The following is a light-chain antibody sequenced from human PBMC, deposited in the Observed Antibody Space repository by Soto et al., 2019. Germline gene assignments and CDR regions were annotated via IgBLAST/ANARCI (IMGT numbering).Light chain of an antibody. J-gene: IGKJ2*01. Sequence: EIVMTKSPGTLSLSPGERATLSSRASQSVSNNYLAWYQQKPGQAPRPLIYDASTRAAGVPARFSGSGSGTEFTLTISSLQSEDFALYYCQQYSQWPLYTFGQGTKV. V-gene: IGKV3-15*01. CDR1: QSVSNN. CDR3: QQYSQWPLYT. CDR2: DAS.